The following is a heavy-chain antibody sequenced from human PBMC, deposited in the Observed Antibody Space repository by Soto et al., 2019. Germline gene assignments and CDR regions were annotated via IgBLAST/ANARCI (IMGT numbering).Heavy chain of an antibody. CDR1: GGSISSYC. Sequence: SATLSLTCTVSGGSISSYCWSWIRQPPGKGLEWIGYIYYSGSTNYNPSLKSRVTISVDTSKNQFSLKLSSVTAADTAVYYCARTLHYYGSGSYFDYWGQGTLVTVSS. CDR3: ARTLHYYGSGSYFDY. V-gene: IGHV4-59*01. J-gene: IGHJ4*02. CDR2: IYYSGST. D-gene: IGHD3-10*01.